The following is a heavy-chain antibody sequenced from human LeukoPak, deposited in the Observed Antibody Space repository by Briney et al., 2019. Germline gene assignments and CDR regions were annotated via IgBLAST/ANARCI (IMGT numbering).Heavy chain of an antibody. CDR3: ARDICGYNYGCFDS. D-gene: IGHD5-18*01. Sequence: PSETLSLTCDVSGDSISHYYWSWIRRPAGKGLEWIGRMYKNLNSNYNPSLKSRVTMSVDTSKNQFSLNLRSVTAADTAVYYCARDICGYNYGCFDSWGQGTLVTVSS. J-gene: IGHJ4*02. CDR1: GDSISHYY. V-gene: IGHV4-4*07. CDR2: MYKNLNS.